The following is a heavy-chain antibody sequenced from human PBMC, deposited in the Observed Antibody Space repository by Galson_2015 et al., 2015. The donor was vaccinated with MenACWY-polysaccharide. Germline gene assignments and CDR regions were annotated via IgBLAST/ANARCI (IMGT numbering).Heavy chain of an antibody. CDR2: IRSSGANT. V-gene: IGHV3-23*01. J-gene: IGHJ5*02. CDR1: GFTFTSYA. D-gene: IGHD3-3*01. CDR3: AKDSTDFWSVAGRFDH. Sequence: SLRLSCAASGFTFTSYAMSWVRQAPGMGLEWVSAIRSSGANTYYADSEKGRFTISRDNSKNTLYLQMNSLRAEDTAVYYCAKDSTDFWSVAGRFDHWGQGTLVTVSS.